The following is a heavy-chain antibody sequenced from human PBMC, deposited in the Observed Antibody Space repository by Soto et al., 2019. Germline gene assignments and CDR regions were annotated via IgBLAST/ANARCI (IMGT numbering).Heavy chain of an antibody. CDR3: ARHYYYDSTSFDY. Sequence: SETLSLTCTVSGGSLSSYDYYWSWLRQPPGKGLEWIGYIYYSGSTYYNPTLKSQVTISVDTSTRQLSLKLSSVTAADTAVYYCARHYYYDSTSFDYWGQGTLVIVSS. D-gene: IGHD3-22*01. CDR1: GGSLSSYDYY. CDR2: IYYSGST. V-gene: IGHV4-30-4*01. J-gene: IGHJ4*02.